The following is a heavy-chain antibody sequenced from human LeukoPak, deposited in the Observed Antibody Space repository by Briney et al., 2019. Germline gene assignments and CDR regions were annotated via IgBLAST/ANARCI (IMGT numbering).Heavy chain of an antibody. CDR3: AKDGGYYDSSGYYYNWFDP. J-gene: IGHJ5*02. V-gene: IGHV3-23*01. D-gene: IGHD3-22*01. Sequence: GGSLRLSCAASGFTFSSYAMSWVRQAPGKGLEWVSAISGSGGSTYYADSVKGRFTISRDNSKNTLYLQMNSLRAEDTAVYYCAKDGGYYDSSGYYYNWFDPWGQGTLVTVSS. CDR2: ISGSGGST. CDR1: GFTFSSYA.